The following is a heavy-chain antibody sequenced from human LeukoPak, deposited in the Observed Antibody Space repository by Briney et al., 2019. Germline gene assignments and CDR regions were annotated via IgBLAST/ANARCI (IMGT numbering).Heavy chain of an antibody. CDR3: ARDSSGLMVYAAGSWFDP. V-gene: IGHV4-34*01. Sequence: PSETLSLTSAVYGGSFSGYYCSSIREPPGKGLEWIGEINHSVSANYNPSLKSRVTISVDTSKNQFSLKLSSVTAADTAVYYCARDSSGLMVYAAGSWFDPWGQGTLVTVSS. J-gene: IGHJ5*02. CDR2: INHSVSA. CDR1: GGSFSGYY. D-gene: IGHD2-8*01.